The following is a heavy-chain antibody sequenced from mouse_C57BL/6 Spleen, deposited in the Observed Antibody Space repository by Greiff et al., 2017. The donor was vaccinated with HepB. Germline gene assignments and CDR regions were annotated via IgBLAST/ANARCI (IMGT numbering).Heavy chain of an antibody. Sequence: VQLQQSGPELVKPGASVKISCKASGYAFSSSWMNWVKQRPGKGLEWIGRIYPGDGDTNYNGKFKGKATLTADKSSSTAYMQLSSLTSEDSAVYFWARPYYGSSYEGWYFDVWGTGTTVTVSS. V-gene: IGHV1-82*01. CDR3: ARPYYGSSYEGWYFDV. D-gene: IGHD1-1*01. CDR1: GYAFSSSW. CDR2: IYPGDGDT. J-gene: IGHJ1*03.